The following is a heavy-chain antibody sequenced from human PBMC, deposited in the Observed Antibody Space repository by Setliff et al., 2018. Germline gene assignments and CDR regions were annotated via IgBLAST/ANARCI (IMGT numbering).Heavy chain of an antibody. CDR3: ARTNYYDSSTYFNWFDP. CDR1: GYSISSGYY. D-gene: IGHD3-22*01. Sequence: PSETLSLTCAVSGYSISSGYYWGWIRQPPGKGLEWIGSIYHSRSTYYNPSLKSRVTMSVDTSKNQFSLKLSSVTAADTAVYYCARTNYYDSSTYFNWFDPWGQGTLVTVSS. V-gene: IGHV4-38-2*01. J-gene: IGHJ5*02. CDR2: IYHSRST.